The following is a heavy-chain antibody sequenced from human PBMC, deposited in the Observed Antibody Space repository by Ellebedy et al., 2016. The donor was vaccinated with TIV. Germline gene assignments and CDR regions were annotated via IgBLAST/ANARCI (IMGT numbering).Heavy chain of an antibody. CDR2: ISGSAITI. J-gene: IGHJ4*02. CDR1: GFTFSDYY. CDR3: ARELRTMLRGAYLGY. D-gene: IGHD3-10*01. V-gene: IGHV3-11*01. Sequence: PGGSLRLSCAASGFTFSDYYMSWIRQAPGKGLELVSYISGSAITIYYADSVKGRFTISRDNAKNSLYLQMNSLRAEDTAVYYCARELRTMLRGAYLGYWGQGTLVTVSS.